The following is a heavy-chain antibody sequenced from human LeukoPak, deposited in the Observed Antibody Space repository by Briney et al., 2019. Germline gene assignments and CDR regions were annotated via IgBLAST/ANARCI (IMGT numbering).Heavy chain of an antibody. CDR1: GYTLTELS. CDR2: FDPEDGET. V-gene: IGHV1-24*01. D-gene: IGHD3-10*01. Sequence: GASVKVSCKVSGYTLTELSMHWVRQAPGKGLEWMGGFDPEDGETIYAQKFQGRVTMTEDTSTDTAYMELSSLRSEDTAVYYCATALPGGSGSRPHYYYCYYMDVWGEGTTVTISS. J-gene: IGHJ6*03. CDR3: ATALPGGSGSRPHYYYCYYMDV.